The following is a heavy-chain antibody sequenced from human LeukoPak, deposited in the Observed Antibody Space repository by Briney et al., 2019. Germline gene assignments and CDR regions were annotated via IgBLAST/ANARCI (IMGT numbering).Heavy chain of an antibody. CDR2: ISDSSTYI. CDR1: GFTFSSYA. CDR3: ARAYNGYDYFDY. J-gene: IGHJ4*02. D-gene: IGHD5-12*01. V-gene: IGHV3-21*01. Sequence: PGGSLRLSCAASGFTFSSYAMNWVRQAPGKGLEWVSYISDSSTYIYYADSVRGRFTISRDNAKNSLHLQMNSLRAEDTAVYYCARAYNGYDYFDYWGQGTLVTVSS.